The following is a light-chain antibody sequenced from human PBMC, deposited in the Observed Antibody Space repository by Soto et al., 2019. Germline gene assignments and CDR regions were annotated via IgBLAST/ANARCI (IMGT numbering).Light chain of an antibody. CDR2: DAS. Sequence: EIVLTQSPATLSLSPGERATLSCRASQSVSSYLDWYQQKPGQAPRLLIYDASNRATGIPARFSGSGSGTDFTLTISSLEPADFAVYYCQQRSNWPPTFGGGTKVEIK. CDR1: QSVSSY. V-gene: IGKV3-11*01. J-gene: IGKJ4*01. CDR3: QQRSNWPPT.